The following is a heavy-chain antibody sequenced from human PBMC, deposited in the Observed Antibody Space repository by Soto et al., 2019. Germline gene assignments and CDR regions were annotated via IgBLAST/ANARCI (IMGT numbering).Heavy chain of an antibody. J-gene: IGHJ6*02. V-gene: IGHV4-59*01. CDR1: GDSISRYF. Sequence: PSETLSLTCTVSGDSISRYFWNWVRQSPGKGLEWIGNVYYTGAATYNPSLKSRVTISVDPSNSQFSLRLSSVTAADTAVYYCGSDFWHTYPLLYGMDVWGQGTTVTVSS. D-gene: IGHD3-3*01. CDR2: VYYTGAA. CDR3: GSDFWHTYPLLYGMDV.